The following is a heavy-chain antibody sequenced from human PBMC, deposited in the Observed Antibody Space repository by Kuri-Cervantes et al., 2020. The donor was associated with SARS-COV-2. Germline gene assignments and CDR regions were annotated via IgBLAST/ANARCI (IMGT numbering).Heavy chain of an antibody. J-gene: IGHJ6*03. CDR2: IDWDDDK. CDR3: AHWGRSDYYYYMDV. CDR1: GFSLSTSGMC. D-gene: IGHD7-27*01. V-gene: IGHV2-70*12. Sequence: SGPTLVKPTQTLTLTCTFSGFSLSTSGMCVSWIRQPPGKALEWLARIDWDDDKYYSTSLKTRLTISKDTSKNQVVLTMTNMDPVDTATYYCAHWGRSDYYYYMDVWGKGTTVTVSS.